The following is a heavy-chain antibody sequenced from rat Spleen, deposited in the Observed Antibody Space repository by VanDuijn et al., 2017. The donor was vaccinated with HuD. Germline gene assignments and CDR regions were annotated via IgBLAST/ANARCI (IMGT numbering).Heavy chain of an antibody. CDR1: GFTFSNYD. V-gene: IGHV5S13*01. CDR3: VRQGYLRDWYFDF. Sequence: EVQLVESGGGLVQPGRSLKLSCAASGFTFSNYDMAWVRQAPTKGLEWVASISTGGGDTYYRDSVKGRFTISRDNAKNTLYLQMDSLRSEDMATYYCVRQGYLRDWYFDFWGPGTMVTVSS. J-gene: IGHJ1*01. CDR2: ISTGGGDT. D-gene: IGHD2-5*01.